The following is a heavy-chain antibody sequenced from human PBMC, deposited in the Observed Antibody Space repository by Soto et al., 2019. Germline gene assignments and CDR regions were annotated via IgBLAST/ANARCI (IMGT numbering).Heavy chain of an antibody. D-gene: IGHD3-3*01. J-gene: IGHJ4*02. V-gene: IGHV4-59*01. Sequence: SETLYLTCTVSGGSISSYYWCWIRQPPGKGLDWVGWSYYSGKTNYNPSLKSRVTISVDTSKNQFSLKLTSVTAADTAVYYCARIRFLEWSYFDYWGQGTLVTVS. CDR1: GGSISSYY. CDR2: SYYSGKT. CDR3: ARIRFLEWSYFDY.